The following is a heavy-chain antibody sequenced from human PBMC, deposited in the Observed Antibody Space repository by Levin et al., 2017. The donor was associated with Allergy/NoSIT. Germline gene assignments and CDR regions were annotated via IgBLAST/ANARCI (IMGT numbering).Heavy chain of an antibody. J-gene: IGHJ4*02. CDR3: ARETCTGGSCPFYFDY. Sequence: ESGPTLVKPTQTLTLTCTFSGFSLNTVDMRVSWIRQPPGKALEWLARIDWDDGKFYSPSLKTRLTISKDTSKQQVVLTMTNMGPVDTATYFCARETCTGGSCPFYFDYWGQGTLVTVSS. V-gene: IGHV2-70*04. CDR2: IDWDDGK. CDR1: GFSLNTVDMR. D-gene: IGHD2-15*01.